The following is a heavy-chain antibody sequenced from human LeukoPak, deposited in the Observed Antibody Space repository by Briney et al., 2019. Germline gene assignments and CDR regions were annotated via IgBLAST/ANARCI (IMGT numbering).Heavy chain of an antibody. CDR3: ARERCSSTSCYSRYYYYMDV. V-gene: IGHV4-4*07. CDR1: GYSISSGYY. CDR2: IYTSGST. D-gene: IGHD2-2*01. Sequence: PSETLSLTCAVSGYSISSGYYWSWIRQPAGKGLEWIGRIYTSGSTNYNPSLKSRVTMSVDTSKNQFSLKLSSVTAADTAVYYCARERCSSTSCYSRYYYYMDVWGKGTTVTVSS. J-gene: IGHJ6*03.